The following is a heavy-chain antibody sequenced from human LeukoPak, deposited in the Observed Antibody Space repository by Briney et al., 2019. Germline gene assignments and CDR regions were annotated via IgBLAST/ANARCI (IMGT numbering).Heavy chain of an antibody. CDR2: ISGSGGST. CDR1: GFTYSSYG. CDR3: ARVSEVDLTDY. Sequence: GGSLRLSCAASGFTYSSYGMSWVRQAPGKGLEWVSAISGSGGSTYYADSVKGRFTISRDNSKNTQYLQMNSLRAEDTAVYYCARVSEVDLTDYWGQGTLVTVSS. V-gene: IGHV3-23*01. J-gene: IGHJ4*02.